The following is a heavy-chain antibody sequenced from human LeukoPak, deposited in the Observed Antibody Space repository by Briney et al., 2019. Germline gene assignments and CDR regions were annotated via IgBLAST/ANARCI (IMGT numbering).Heavy chain of an antibody. CDR1: GFTFSSYW. Sequence: QPGGSLRLSCAASGFTFSSYWMHWVRQAPGKGLVWVSRINSDGSSTSYADSVKGRLTISRDDAKNTLYLQMNSLRAEDTAVYYCARDLGKGAAPLDYWGHGTLVTVSS. J-gene: IGHJ4*01. V-gene: IGHV3-74*01. D-gene: IGHD6-13*01. CDR2: INSDGSST. CDR3: ARDLGKGAAPLDY.